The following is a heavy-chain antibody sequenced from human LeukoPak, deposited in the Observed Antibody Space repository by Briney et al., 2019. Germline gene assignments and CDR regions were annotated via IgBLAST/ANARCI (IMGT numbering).Heavy chain of an antibody. J-gene: IGHJ4*02. CDR1: GFTFSSYS. V-gene: IGHV3-48*04. D-gene: IGHD5-18*01. CDR3: AREYKGGRGYSYGYFDY. Sequence: GGSLRLSCAASGFTFSSYSMNWVRQAPGKGLEWVSYISSSSSTIYYADSVKGRFTISRDNAKNSLYLQMNSLRAEDTAVYYCAREYKGGRGYSYGYFDYWGQGTLVTVSS. CDR2: ISSSSSTI.